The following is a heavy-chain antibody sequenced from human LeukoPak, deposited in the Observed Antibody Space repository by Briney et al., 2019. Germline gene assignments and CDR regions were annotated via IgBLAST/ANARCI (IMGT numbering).Heavy chain of an antibody. CDR3: AKDQYSSGHDAFDI. D-gene: IGHD6-19*01. CDR1: GFTFSNYA. CDR2: ISGSGGST. V-gene: IGHV3-23*01. Sequence: GGSLRLSCAASGFTFSNYAMSWVRQAPGKGLEWVSAISGSGGSTYYADSVKGRFTISRDNAKNSLYPQMNSLRAEDTALYYCAKDQYSSGHDAFDIWGQGTMVTVSS. J-gene: IGHJ3*02.